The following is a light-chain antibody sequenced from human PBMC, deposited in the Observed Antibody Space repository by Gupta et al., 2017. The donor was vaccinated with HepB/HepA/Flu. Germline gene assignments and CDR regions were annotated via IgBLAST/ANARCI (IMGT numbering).Light chain of an antibody. CDR1: QGVSSWY. J-gene: IGKJ1*01. CDR2: CPS. V-gene: IGKV3-20*01. Sequence: EIVLTQSPGTLSLSPGERASLSCRASQGVSSWYLAWYQQTPGQAPRLLIYCPSSRATGIPHRFSGSASGTKFTLTISTLEPEEFAVYSCQQYGSSPRTFGQGTKVESK. CDR3: QQYGSSPRT.